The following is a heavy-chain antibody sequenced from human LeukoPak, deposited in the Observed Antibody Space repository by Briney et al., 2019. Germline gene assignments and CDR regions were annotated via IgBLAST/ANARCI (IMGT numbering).Heavy chain of an antibody. CDR3: GREVLSTYYDFWSGSFDY. Sequence: GGSLRLSCAASGFTFSSYGMHWVRQAPGKGLEWVAVISYDGSNKYYADSVKGRFTISRDNSKNTLYLQMNSLRAEDTAVYYCGREVLSTYYDFWSGSFDYWGQGTLVTVSS. J-gene: IGHJ4*02. D-gene: IGHD3-3*01. CDR1: GFTFSSYG. CDR2: ISYDGSNK. V-gene: IGHV3-30*03.